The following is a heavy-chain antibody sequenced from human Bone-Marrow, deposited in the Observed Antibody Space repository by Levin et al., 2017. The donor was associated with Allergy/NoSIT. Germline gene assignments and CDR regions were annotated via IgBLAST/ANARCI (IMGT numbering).Heavy chain of an antibody. CDR1: GYTFTGYY. CDR3: ARRSDNTGYPLDY. J-gene: IGHJ4*01. V-gene: IGHV1-2*02. CDR2: INPHNGDT. Sequence: GGSLRLSCKVSGYTFTGYYLQWVRQAPGQGLEWMGWINPHNGDTDFAQKFQGRVSMTRDTSIRTAYMELTSLKSDDTAVYFCARRSDNTGYPLDYWGQGTLVTVSS. D-gene: IGHD3-22*01.